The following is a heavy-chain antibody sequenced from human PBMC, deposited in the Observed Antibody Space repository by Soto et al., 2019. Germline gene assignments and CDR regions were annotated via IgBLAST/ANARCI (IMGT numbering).Heavy chain of an antibody. V-gene: IGHV4-59*01. D-gene: IGHD5-12*01. CDR1: GASISSSY. Sequence: LSENLSLTCTVSGASISSSYWSWIRQSPERGLEWIAYVYHTGATNYNPSLKSRVPISLDTSKGQFSLNLTHLTTADTAVYFCARRGNRYSNVASGVGGFDYWGQGSL. J-gene: IGHJ4*02. CDR2: VYHTGAT. CDR3: ARRGNRYSNVASGVGGFDY.